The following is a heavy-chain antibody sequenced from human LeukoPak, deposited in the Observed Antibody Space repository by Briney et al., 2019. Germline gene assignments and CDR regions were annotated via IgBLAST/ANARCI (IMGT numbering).Heavy chain of an antibody. D-gene: IGHD2-15*01. CDR1: GFTFSSYG. CDR3: ARPRLEYCSGGSCFDAFDI. V-gene: IGHV3-23*01. J-gene: IGHJ3*02. Sequence: PGGSLRLSCAVSGFTFSSYGMNWVRQAPGKGLGWVSAISGSGSTTYYADSVKGRFTISRDNSKNTLFLQMNSLTAEDTAIYSCARPRLEYCSGGSCFDAFDIWGQGTMVTVSS. CDR2: ISGSGSTT.